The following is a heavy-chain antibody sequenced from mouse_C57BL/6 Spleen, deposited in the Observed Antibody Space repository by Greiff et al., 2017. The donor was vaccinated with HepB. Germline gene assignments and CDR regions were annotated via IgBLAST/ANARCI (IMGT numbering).Heavy chain of an antibody. CDR3: ASQGTGTWYFDV. V-gene: IGHV5-12*01. J-gene: IGHJ1*03. CDR1: GFTFSDYY. CDR2: ISNGGGST. Sequence: EVQLVESGGGLVQPGGSLKLSCAASGFTFSDYYMYWVRQTPEKRLEWVAYISNGGGSTYYPDTVKGRFTISRDNAKNTLYLQMSRLKSEDTAMYYCASQGTGTWYFDVWGTGTTVTVSS. D-gene: IGHD4-1*01.